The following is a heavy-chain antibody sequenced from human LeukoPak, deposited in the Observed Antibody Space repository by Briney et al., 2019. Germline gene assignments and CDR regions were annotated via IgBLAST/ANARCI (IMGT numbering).Heavy chain of an antibody. V-gene: IGHV3-30*18. J-gene: IGHJ4*02. CDR1: GFTFGSYG. Sequence: GGSLRLSCAASGFTFGSYGMHWVRQAPGKGLEWVAVISYDGSNKYYADSVKGRFTISRDNSKNTLYLQMNSLRAEDTAVYYCAKDGTRGGYCSGGSCYVLASYFDYWGQGTLVTVSS. D-gene: IGHD2-15*01. CDR2: ISYDGSNK. CDR3: AKDGTRGGYCSGGSCYVLASYFDY.